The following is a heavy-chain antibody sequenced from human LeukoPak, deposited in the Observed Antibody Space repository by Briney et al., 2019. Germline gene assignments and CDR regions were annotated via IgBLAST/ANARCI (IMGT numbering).Heavy chain of an antibody. CDR3: ARESPDLY. CDR1: GFIFSSYN. V-gene: IGHV3-48*02. CDR2: ISSGSNII. J-gene: IGHJ4*02. Sequence: GGSLRLSCAASGFIFSSYNTNWVRQAPGKGPEWVSYISSGSNIIYYADSVKGRFTISRDNAKNSLFLQMNSLREDDTAVYYCARESPDLYWGQGTLVTVSS.